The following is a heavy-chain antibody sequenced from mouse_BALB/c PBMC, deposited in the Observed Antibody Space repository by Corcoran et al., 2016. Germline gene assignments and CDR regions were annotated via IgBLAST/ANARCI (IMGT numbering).Heavy chain of an antibody. CDR1: GYSFTGYY. CDR3: ARSDAGTGFDY. Sequence: EVQLQQSGPELVKPGASVKISCKASGYSFTGYYMHWVKQSHVKSLEWIGRINPYNGATSYNQNFMDKASLTVDKSSSTAYMELHSLTSEDSAVYYCARSDAGTGFDYWGQGTTLTVSS. V-gene: IGHV1-26*01. CDR2: INPYNGAT. D-gene: IGHD4-1*01. J-gene: IGHJ2*01.